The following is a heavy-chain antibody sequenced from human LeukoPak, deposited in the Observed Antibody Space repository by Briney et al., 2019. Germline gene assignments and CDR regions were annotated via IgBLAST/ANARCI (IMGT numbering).Heavy chain of an antibody. D-gene: IGHD3-10*01. CDR2: IYSGGST. CDR1: GFTVSSNY. J-gene: IGHJ5*02. CDR3: AKGPKRGFGELFSWFDP. V-gene: IGHV3-66*01. Sequence: GGSLRLSCAASGFTVSSNYMIWVRQAPGRGLEWVSVIYSGGSTYYADSVKGRFTISRDNSKNTLFLQMNSLRAEDTAVYYCAKGPKRGFGELFSWFDPWGQGALVTVSS.